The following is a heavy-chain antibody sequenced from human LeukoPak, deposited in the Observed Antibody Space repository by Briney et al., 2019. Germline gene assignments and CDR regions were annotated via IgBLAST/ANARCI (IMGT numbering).Heavy chain of an antibody. Sequence: GGSLRLSCAASGFTFSDYYMSWIRQAPGKGLEWVSYISSSGSTIYYADSVKGRFTISRDNAKNSLYLQMNSLRAEGTAVYYCAGRIAVAGFFDYWGQGTLVTVSS. CDR2: ISSSGSTI. V-gene: IGHV3-11*01. CDR3: AGRIAVAGFFDY. CDR1: GFTFSDYY. D-gene: IGHD6-19*01. J-gene: IGHJ4*02.